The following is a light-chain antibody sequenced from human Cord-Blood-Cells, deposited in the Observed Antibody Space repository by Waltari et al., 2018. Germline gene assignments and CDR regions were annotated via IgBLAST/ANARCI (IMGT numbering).Light chain of an antibody. CDR2: LGS. CDR1: QSLLHSNGYNY. Sequence: DIVMHQSPLSLPVTPGEPASISCRSSQSLLHSNGYNYLDWYLQKPGQSPQLLIYLGSNRAAGVPDRFSGSGSGTDFTLKISRVEAEDVGVYYCMQALQTPYTFGQGTKLEIK. V-gene: IGKV2-28*01. CDR3: MQALQTPYT. J-gene: IGKJ2*01.